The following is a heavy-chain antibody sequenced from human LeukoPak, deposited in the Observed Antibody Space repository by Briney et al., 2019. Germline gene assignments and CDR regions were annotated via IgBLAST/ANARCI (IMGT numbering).Heavy chain of an antibody. CDR3: ARVRCGGSCHFDY. V-gene: IGHV4-34*01. CDR1: GGSFSGYY. CDR2: INHSGST. J-gene: IGHJ4*02. D-gene: IGHD2-15*01. Sequence: SETLSLTCAVYGGSFSGYYWSWIRQPPGKGLEWIGAINHSGSTNYNPSLKSRVTISVDTSKNQFSLKLCSVTAADTAVYYCARVRCGGSCHFDYWGQGTLVTVSS.